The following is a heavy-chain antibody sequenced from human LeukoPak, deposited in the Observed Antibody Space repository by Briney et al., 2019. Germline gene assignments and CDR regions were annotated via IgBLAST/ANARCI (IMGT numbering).Heavy chain of an antibody. J-gene: IGHJ4*02. D-gene: IGHD2-15*01. V-gene: IGHV3-7*03. Sequence: GGSLRLSCAASGFTFSSYWMSWVRQAPGKGLEWVANIKQDGSEKYYVDSVKGRFTISRDNAKNSLYLQMNSLRAEDTAGYYCARELVEQYFDYWGQGTLVTVSS. CDR1: GFTFSSYW. CDR2: IKQDGSEK. CDR3: ARELVEQYFDY.